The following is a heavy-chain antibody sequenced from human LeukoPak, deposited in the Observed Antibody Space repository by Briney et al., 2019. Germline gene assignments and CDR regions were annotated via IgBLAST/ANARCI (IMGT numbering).Heavy chain of an antibody. CDR1: GFTFNTYA. V-gene: IGHV3-23*01. J-gene: IGHJ4*02. Sequence: GGSLRLSCAASGFTFNTYAMSWVRQAPGKALEWVSAISGSGGTTYYADSVKGWFTISRDNSKNTLYLQMNSLRAEDTAVYYCAKYSRPPSIDYWGQGTLVTVSS. D-gene: IGHD6-13*01. CDR3: AKYSRPPSIDY. CDR2: ISGSGGTT.